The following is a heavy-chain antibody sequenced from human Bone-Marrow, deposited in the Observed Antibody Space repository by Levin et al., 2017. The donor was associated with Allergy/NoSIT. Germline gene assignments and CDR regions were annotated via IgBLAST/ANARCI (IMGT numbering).Heavy chain of an antibody. CDR1: GFTFSSYS. J-gene: IGHJ4*02. V-gene: IGHV3-21*01. CDR3: ASSLIKNYYDSSGYIPY. CDR2: ISSSSSYI. D-gene: IGHD3-22*01. Sequence: ASVKVSCAASGFTFSSYSMNWVRQAPGKGLEWVSSISSSSSYIYYADSVKGRFTISRDNAKNSLYLQMNSLRAEDTAVYYCASSLIKNYYDSSGYIPYWGQGTLVTVSS.